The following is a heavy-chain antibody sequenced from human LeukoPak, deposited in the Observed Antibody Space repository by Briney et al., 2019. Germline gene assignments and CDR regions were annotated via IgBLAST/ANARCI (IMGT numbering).Heavy chain of an antibody. J-gene: IGHJ4*02. D-gene: IGHD4-11*01. CDR3: ATMTTVTMYSYYFDS. CDR2: ISNSGST. Sequence: SETLSLTCTVSGGSISSGTYYWSWIRQPAGKGLEWIGRISNSGSTNYNRGSTNYNPSLKSRVTISLDTSKNQFSLSLRSVTAADTAVYSCATMTTVTMYSYYFDSWGQGTLVTVS. CDR1: GGSISSGTYY. V-gene: IGHV4-61*10.